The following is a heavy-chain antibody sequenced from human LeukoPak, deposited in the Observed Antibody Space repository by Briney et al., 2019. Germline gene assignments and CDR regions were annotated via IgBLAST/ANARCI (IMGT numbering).Heavy chain of an antibody. V-gene: IGHV3-11*01. J-gene: IGHJ6*03. CDR3: AKGSGTNAGYSYMDV. CDR1: GFTFSDYY. D-gene: IGHD1-1*01. Sequence: PGGSLRLSCAASGFTFSDYYMSWIRQAPGKGLEWVSYISSSGSTIYYADSVKGRFTISRDNSKNTLYLQMNSLRAEDTAIYYCAKGSGTNAGYSYMDVWGKGTTVTISS. CDR2: ISSSGSTI.